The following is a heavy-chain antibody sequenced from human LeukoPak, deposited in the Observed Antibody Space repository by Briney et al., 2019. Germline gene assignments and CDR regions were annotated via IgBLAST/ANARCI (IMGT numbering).Heavy chain of an antibody. CDR1: GGSFSGYY. J-gene: IGHJ4*02. CDR3: ARDKLSSGYYGSGSPDY. Sequence: PSETLSLTCAVYGGSFSGYYWSWIRQPPGKGLEWIGEINHSGSTNYNPSLKSRVTISVDTSKNQFSLKLSSVTAEDTAVYYCARDKLSSGYYGSGSPDYWGQGTLVTVSS. CDR2: INHSGST. V-gene: IGHV4-34*01. D-gene: IGHD3-10*01.